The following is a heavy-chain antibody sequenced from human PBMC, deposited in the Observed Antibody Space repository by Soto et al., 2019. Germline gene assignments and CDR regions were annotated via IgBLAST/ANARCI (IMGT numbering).Heavy chain of an antibody. V-gene: IGHV4-39*01. CDR3: RRSSRYSTDV. J-gene: IGHJ6*02. CDR2: IYSTGNT. D-gene: IGHD6-13*01. CDR1: GDSIRSSSY. Sequence: QLQLQESGPGLVKPSETLSLTCTVSGDSIRSSSYWGWIRQPPGKGLEWIGSIYSTGNTYYNPSLNSQVTISVAPSKNQFSLNVISVTAADTAVYYCRRSSRYSTDVWGQGTTVTVSS.